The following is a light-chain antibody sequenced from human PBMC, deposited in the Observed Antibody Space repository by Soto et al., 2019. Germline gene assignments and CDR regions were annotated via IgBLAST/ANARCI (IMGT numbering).Light chain of an antibody. J-gene: IGLJ2*01. CDR1: SGHSTYA. CDR2: LNSDGSH. V-gene: IGLV4-69*01. Sequence: QLVLTQSPSASASLGASVKLTCTLSSGHSTYAIAWHQQQPEKGPRYLMKLNSDGSHSKGDGMPDRFSGSSSGAERYLTISSLQSEDEADYYCQTWGTGPLVFGGGTKLTVL. CDR3: QTWGTGPLV.